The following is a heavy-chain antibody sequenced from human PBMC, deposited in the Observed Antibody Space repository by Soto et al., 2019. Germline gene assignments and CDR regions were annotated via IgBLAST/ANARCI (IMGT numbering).Heavy chain of an antibody. CDR3: VSQRTTVPTQAYFDY. J-gene: IGHJ4*02. CDR1: GGSVPSSRYY. V-gene: IGHV4-39*01. CDR2: VYYRGRS. D-gene: IGHD4-17*01. Sequence: PPVTQSHTSTVAGGSVPSSRYYLGWIRQPPGKGLEWIGSVYYRGRSYSKSSVKSRVTISVDTSKNRFSLSLNSVTASDMAVYFCVSQRTTVPTQAYFDYWGPGALVPVSS.